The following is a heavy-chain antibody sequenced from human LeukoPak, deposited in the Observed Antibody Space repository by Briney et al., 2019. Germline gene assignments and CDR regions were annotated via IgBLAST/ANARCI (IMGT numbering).Heavy chain of an antibody. D-gene: IGHD3-10*01. CDR1: GFSFDNYD. J-gene: IGHJ5*02. V-gene: IGHV3-13*01. CDR3: VRDYGPGGFGP. CDR2: IGTGGDT. Sequence: PGGSLRLSCAVSGFSFDNYDMHWVRQISGEGLEWVAAIGTGGDTYYRDSVKGRFTISRGNAKNSLYLQMSSLRVGDTAVYYCVRDYGPGGFGPWGQGALVTVSS.